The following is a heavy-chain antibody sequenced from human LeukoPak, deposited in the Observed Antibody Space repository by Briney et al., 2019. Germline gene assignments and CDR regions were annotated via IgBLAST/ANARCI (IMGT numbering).Heavy chain of an antibody. Sequence: GGSLRLSCAAPGFTFSSYEMNWVRQAPGKGLEWIADITISGHTKNYADSVKGRFTISRDNARTSLYLQMNSLRVEDTGVYYCARGDPHADLWGQGTLVTVSS. J-gene: IGHJ5*02. CDR2: ITISGHTK. CDR1: GFTFSSYE. CDR3: ARGDPHADL. V-gene: IGHV3-48*03.